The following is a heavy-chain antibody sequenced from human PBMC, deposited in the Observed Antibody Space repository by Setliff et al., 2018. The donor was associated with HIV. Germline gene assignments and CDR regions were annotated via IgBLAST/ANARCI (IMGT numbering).Heavy chain of an antibody. CDR1: GGTFRTFG. J-gene: IGHJ4*02. CDR2: ISPDSGDT. Sequence: GASVKVSCKASGGTFRTFGISWVRQAPGQGVEWVGKISPDSGDTFYAQKFQGRITLTRDTSITTAYMELSTLRDDDTAVYYCARSVPDSAYRPTDYWGQGTQVTVSS. D-gene: IGHD3-22*01. V-gene: IGHV1-2*02. CDR3: ARSVPDSAYRPTDY.